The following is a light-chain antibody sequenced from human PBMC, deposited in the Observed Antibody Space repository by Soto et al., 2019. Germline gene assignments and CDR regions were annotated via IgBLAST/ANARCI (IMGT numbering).Light chain of an antibody. CDR1: NTDVGAYDY. CDR3: SSYSTISNLV. J-gene: IGLJ1*01. Sequence: QSALTQTASVSGSPGQSITISCSGTNTDVGAYDYVSWYQQHPGKAPKLILYDVINRPSGVSDRFSGSKSGNTASLTISGLQAEDEAEYFCSSYSTISNLVFGTGTKLTVL. CDR2: DVI. V-gene: IGLV2-14*03.